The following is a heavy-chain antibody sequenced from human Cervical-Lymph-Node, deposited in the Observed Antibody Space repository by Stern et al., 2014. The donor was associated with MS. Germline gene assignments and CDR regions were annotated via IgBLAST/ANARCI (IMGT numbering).Heavy chain of an antibody. CDR2: IYYSGIT. CDR3: AKWGTGGYGHFDY. Sequence: VQLVESGPGLVKPSETLSLTCTVSGASISSSYWSWIRQPPGKGPAWIAYIYYSGITNYNPSLRSRVTISVDMAKNQFSLKVTSVTAADTAVYYCAKWGTGGYGHFDYWGLGILVTVSS. CDR1: GASISSSY. J-gene: IGHJ4*02. D-gene: IGHD3-16*01. V-gene: IGHV4-59*01.